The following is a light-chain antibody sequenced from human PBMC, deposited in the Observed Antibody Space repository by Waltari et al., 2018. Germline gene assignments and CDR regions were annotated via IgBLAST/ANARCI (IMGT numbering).Light chain of an antibody. V-gene: IGKV3D-11*01. CDR2: DAS. CDR3: QQRSNCLIT. J-gene: IGKJ5*01. CDR1: PGVSSY. Sequence: EIVLTQSPATLSLSPGERATLSCRASPGVSSYLAWYQQKPGQAPRLLIYDASNRATGIPARFSGSGPGTDFTLTISSLEPEDFAVYYCQQRSNCLITFGQGTRLEIK.